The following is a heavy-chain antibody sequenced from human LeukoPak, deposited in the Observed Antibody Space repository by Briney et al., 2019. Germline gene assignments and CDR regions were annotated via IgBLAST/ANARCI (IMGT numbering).Heavy chain of an antibody. CDR2: IWYGGSNK. CDR1: GFTFSSYG. CDR3: AKSGLRADYFDY. V-gene: IGHV3-33*08. J-gene: IGHJ4*02. Sequence: GGSLRLSCAASGFTFSSYGMHWVRQAPGKGLEWVAVIWYGGSNKYYADSVKGRFTISRDNSKNTLYLQMNSLRAEDTAVYYCAKSGLRADYFDYWGQGTLVTVSS. D-gene: IGHD3-3*01.